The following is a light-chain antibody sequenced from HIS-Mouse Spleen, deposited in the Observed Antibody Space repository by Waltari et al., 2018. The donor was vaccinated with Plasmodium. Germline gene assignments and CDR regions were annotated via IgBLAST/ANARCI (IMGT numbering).Light chain of an antibody. CDR1: QSVSSN. J-gene: IGKJ3*01. CDR3: QQYNNWSFT. Sequence: EIVMTQSPATLSVSPGERATLSCRASQSVSSNLAWYQQKPGQAPRLLIYGASTRATGIPARFSGSGSGTEFTLLISSLQSEDFAVYYCQQYNNWSFTFGPGTKVDIK. V-gene: IGKV3-15*01. CDR2: GAS.